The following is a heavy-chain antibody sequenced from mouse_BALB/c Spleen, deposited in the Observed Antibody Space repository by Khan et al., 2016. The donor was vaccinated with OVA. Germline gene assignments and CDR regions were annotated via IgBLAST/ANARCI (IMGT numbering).Heavy chain of an antibody. V-gene: IGHV1-7*01. J-gene: IGHJ3*01. CDR1: GYTFTNYW. Sequence: QVQLQQSGAELAKPGASVKMSCKASGYTFTNYWMHWVKQRPGQGLEWIGYIDPTTGYTEYNQKFKDKATLTADKSSSTAYMQLSRLTSEDSAVXYCTSPGSSYTCFGYWGQGTLVTVSA. CDR2: IDPTTGYT. D-gene: IGHD1-1*01. CDR3: TSPGSSYTCFGY.